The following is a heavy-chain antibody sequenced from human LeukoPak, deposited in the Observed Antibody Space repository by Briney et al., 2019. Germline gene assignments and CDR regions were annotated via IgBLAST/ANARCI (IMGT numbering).Heavy chain of an antibody. J-gene: IGHJ4*02. CDR3: ARGGSSGWYRDYFDY. V-gene: IGHV4-34*01. CDR1: GGPFSGYY. D-gene: IGHD6-19*01. Sequence: PSETLSLTCAVYGGPFSGYYWSWIRQPPGKGLEWIGEINHSGSTNYNPSLKSRVTISVDTSKNQFSLKLSSVTAADPAVYYCARGGSSGWYRDYFDYWGQGTLVTVSS. CDR2: INHSGST.